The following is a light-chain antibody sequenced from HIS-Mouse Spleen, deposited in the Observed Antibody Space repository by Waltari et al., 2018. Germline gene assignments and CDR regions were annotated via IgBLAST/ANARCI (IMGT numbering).Light chain of an antibody. Sequence: QSALTQPASVSGSPGQSITISCTGTSSDVGGYNYVSWYQQHPGKAPKLMIYEVSNRPSGCANRFSGSKSGNTASLTISGLQAEDEADYYCSSYTSSSIWVFGGGTKLTVL. CDR3: SSYTSSSIWV. V-gene: IGLV2-14*01. J-gene: IGLJ3*02. CDR2: EVS. CDR1: SSDVGGYNY.